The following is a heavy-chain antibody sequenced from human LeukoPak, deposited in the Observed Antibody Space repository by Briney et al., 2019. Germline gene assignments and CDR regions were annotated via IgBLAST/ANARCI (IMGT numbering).Heavy chain of an antibody. J-gene: IGHJ6*02. Sequence: PSETLSLTCAVYGGSFSGYYWSWIRQPPGKGLEWIGEINHSGSTNYNPSLKSRVTISVDTSKNQFSLKLSSVTAADTAVYYCARGTTSSSNYYDYYGMDVWGQGTTVTVSS. CDR3: ARGTTSSSNYYDYYGMDV. V-gene: IGHV4-34*01. CDR1: GGSFSGYY. CDR2: INHSGST. D-gene: IGHD6-6*01.